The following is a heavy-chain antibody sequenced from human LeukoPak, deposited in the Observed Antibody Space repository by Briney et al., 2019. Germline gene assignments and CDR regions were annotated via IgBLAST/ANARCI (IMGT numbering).Heavy chain of an antibody. D-gene: IGHD3-3*01. J-gene: IGHJ6*02. CDR3: ARCALRFLEWLPAPYYYGMDV. CDR1: GFTFSSYG. Sequence: GGSLRLSCAASGFTFSSYGMHWVRQAPGKGLEWVAVIWYDGSNKYYADSVKGRFTISRDNSKNTLYLQMNSLRAEDTAVYYCARCALRFLEWLPAPYYYGMDVWGQGTTATVSS. CDR2: IWYDGSNK. V-gene: IGHV3-33*01.